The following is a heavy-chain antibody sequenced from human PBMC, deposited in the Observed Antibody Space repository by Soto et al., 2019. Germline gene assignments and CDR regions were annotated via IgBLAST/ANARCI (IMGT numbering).Heavy chain of an antibody. J-gene: IGHJ6*02. CDR1: GYSFTSYW. V-gene: IGHV5-10-1*01. CDR3: ARIIAAAAFPYYYYGMDV. Sequence: GESLKISCKGSGYSFTSYWISWVRQMPGKGLERMGRIDPSDSYTNYSPSFQGHVTISADKSISTAYLQWSSLKASDTAMYYCARIIAAAAFPYYYYGMDVWGQGTTVTVSS. D-gene: IGHD6-13*01. CDR2: IDPSDSYT.